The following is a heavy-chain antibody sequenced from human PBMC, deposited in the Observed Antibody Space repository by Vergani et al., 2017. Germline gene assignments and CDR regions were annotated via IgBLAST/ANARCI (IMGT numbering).Heavy chain of an antibody. D-gene: IGHD3-10*01. CDR2: INTNTGNP. V-gene: IGHV7-4-1*02. J-gene: IGHJ6*02. CDR3: AREYITMVRGVIITSYYYYYGMDV. Sequence: QVQLVQSGSALKKPGASVKVSCKASGYTFTSYAMNWVRQAPGQGLEWMGWINTNTGNPTYAQGFTGRFVFSLDTSVSTAYLQISSLKAEDTAVYYCAREYITMVRGVIITSYYYYYGMDVWGQGTTVTVSS. CDR1: GYTFTSYA.